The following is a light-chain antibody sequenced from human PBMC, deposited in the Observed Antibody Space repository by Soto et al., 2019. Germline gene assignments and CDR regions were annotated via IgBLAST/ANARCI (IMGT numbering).Light chain of an antibody. CDR2: AAS. CDR1: QDISDY. Sequence: DIPLTQSPSFLSASVGDRVTITCRASQDISDYLACYQQRPGKAPKLLIYAASTLQSGVPSRFSGSGSGTEFTLTISSLQPEDFATYSCQQLNSYPLTFGGGTKVEIK. CDR3: QQLNSYPLT. J-gene: IGKJ4*01. V-gene: IGKV1-9*01.